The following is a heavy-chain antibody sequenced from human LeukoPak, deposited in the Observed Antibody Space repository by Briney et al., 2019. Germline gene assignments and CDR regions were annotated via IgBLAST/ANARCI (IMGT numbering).Heavy chain of an antibody. J-gene: IGHJ4*02. D-gene: IGHD6-13*01. CDR2: INHSWDT. Sequence: SETLSLTCSVSGGSISYYYWSWIRQTPGKGLEWIAYINHSWDTEYNPSLKSRVTMSVDTSKDQFSLKLNSVTAADTAVYYCARLNVLDSSVLHHFDRWGQGTLVTVSS. V-gene: IGHV4-59*08. CDR1: GGSISYYY. CDR3: ARLNVLDSSVLHHFDR.